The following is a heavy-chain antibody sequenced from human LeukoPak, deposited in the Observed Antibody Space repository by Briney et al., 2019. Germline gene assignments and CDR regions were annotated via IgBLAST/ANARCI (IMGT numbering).Heavy chain of an antibody. Sequence: SETLSLTCAVYGGSFSGYYWSWIRQPPGKGLEWIGEINHSGSTNYNPSLKSRVTISVDTSKNQFSLKLSSVTAADTAVYYCARLTYYYDSSGYLLLAPFDYWGQGTLVTVSS. J-gene: IGHJ4*02. V-gene: IGHV4-34*01. CDR3: ARLTYYYDSSGYLLLAPFDY. CDR2: INHSGST. CDR1: GGSFSGYY. D-gene: IGHD3-22*01.